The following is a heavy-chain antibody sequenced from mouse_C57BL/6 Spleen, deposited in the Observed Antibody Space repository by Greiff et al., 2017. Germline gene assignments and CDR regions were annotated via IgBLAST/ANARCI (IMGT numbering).Heavy chain of an antibody. J-gene: IGHJ4*01. CDR2: IHPNSGST. Sequence: QVQLQQPGAELVKPGASVKLSCKASGYTFTSYWMHWVKQRPGQGLEWIGMIHPNSGSTNYNEKFKSKATLTVDRSSSTAYMQLSSLTSEDSAVYDCARRSTGVDARDYWGQGTAVTVSS. CDR1: GYTFTSYW. V-gene: IGHV1-64*01. CDR3: ARRSTGVDARDY.